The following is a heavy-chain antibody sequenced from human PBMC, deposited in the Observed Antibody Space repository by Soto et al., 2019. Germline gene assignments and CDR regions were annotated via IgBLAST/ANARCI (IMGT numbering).Heavy chain of an antibody. CDR2: IWYDGSNK. D-gene: IGHD6-19*01. Sequence: QVQLVESGGGVVQPGRSLRLSCAASGFTFSSYGMHWVRQAPGKGLEWVAAIWYDGSNKYYADSVKGRFTISRDNSKNTLYLQMNSLRAEDTAVYYCAREERYSSGWGYYFDYWGQGTLVTVSS. V-gene: IGHV3-33*01. CDR1: GFTFSSYG. J-gene: IGHJ4*02. CDR3: AREERYSSGWGYYFDY.